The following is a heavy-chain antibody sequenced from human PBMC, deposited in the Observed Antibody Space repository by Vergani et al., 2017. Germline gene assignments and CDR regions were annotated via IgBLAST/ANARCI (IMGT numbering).Heavy chain of an antibody. Sequence: EVQLVESGGGLVQPGRSLRLSCAASGFTFDDYAMHWVRQAPGKGLEWVSGISWNSGSIGYADSVKGRFTISRDNAKNSLYLQMNSLRAEDTAVYYCTTTAPPRRAFDIWGQGTMVTVSS. V-gene: IGHV3-9*01. D-gene: IGHD4-17*01. CDR3: TTTAPPRRAFDI. CDR1: GFTFDDYA. J-gene: IGHJ3*02. CDR2: ISWNSGSI.